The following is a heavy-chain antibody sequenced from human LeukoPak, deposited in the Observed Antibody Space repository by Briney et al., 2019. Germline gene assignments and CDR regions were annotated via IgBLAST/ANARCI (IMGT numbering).Heavy chain of an antibody. Sequence: GGSLRLSCAASGFTFSSYAMSWVRQASEKGLEWVSTISGSGGGTYYADSVKGRFTISRDNAKNTLYLQMNSLRAEDTAVYYCARGAMPDYWGQGTLVTVSS. V-gene: IGHV3-23*01. CDR3: ARGAMPDY. CDR1: GFTFSSYA. CDR2: ISGSGGGT. J-gene: IGHJ4*02. D-gene: IGHD2-2*01.